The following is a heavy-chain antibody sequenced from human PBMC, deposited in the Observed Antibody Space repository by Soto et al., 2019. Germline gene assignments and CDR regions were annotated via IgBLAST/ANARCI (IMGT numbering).Heavy chain of an antibody. CDR1: GYTFTSYG. D-gene: IGHD6-19*01. V-gene: IGHV1-18*01. CDR3: ARDERLAVAGTFDY. Sequence: ASVKVSCKSSGYTFTSYGISCVRQAPGQGLEWMGWISAYNGNTNYAQKLQGRVTMTTDTSTSTAYMELRSLRSDDTAVYYCARDERLAVAGTFDYWGQGTLVTVSS. J-gene: IGHJ4*02. CDR2: ISAYNGNT.